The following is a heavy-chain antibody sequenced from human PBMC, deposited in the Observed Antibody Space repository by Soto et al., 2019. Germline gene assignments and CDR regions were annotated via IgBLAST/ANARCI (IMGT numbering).Heavy chain of an antibody. Sequence: GESLKISCKGSGYNFVGYWIAWVRQMPGKGLELMGIIYPSDSDTRYRPSFQGQVTISADKSISSAYLQWSSLRASDTAMYYCARGGVSTRTFDYWGQGTPVTAPQ. J-gene: IGHJ4*02. CDR1: GYNFVGYW. CDR2: IYPSDSDT. CDR3: ARGGVSTRTFDY. V-gene: IGHV5-51*01. D-gene: IGHD3-3*01.